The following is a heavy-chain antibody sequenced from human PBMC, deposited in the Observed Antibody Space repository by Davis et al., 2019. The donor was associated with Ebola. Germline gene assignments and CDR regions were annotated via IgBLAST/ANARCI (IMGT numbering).Heavy chain of an antibody. Sequence: ASVKVSCKASGYTFTGYYMHWVRQAPGQGLEWMGWINPNSGGTNYAQKFQGRVTMTRDTSISTAYMELSRLRSDDTAVYYCAREQWLVLSGRFYYYYGMDVWGQGTTVTVSS. V-gene: IGHV1-2*02. J-gene: IGHJ6*02. CDR1: GYTFTGYY. D-gene: IGHD6-19*01. CDR2: INPNSGGT. CDR3: AREQWLVLSGRFYYYYGMDV.